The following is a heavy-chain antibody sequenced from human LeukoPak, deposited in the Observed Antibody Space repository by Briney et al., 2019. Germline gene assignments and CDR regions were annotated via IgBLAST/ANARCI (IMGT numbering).Heavy chain of an antibody. V-gene: IGHV3-30*03. Sequence: PGRSLRLSCAASGFTFSSYGMHWVRQAPGKGLEWVAVISYDGSNKYYADSVKGRFTISRDNSKNTLYLQMNSLRAEDTAVYYCARVGEWLQQYYFDYWGQGTLVTVSS. J-gene: IGHJ4*02. CDR3: ARVGEWLQQYYFDY. CDR1: GFTFSSYG. CDR2: ISYDGSNK. D-gene: IGHD5-12*01.